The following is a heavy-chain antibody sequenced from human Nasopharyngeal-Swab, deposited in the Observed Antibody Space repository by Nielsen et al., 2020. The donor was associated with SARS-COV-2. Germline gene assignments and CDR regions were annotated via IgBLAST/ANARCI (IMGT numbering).Heavy chain of an antibody. D-gene: IGHD7-27*01. CDR2: IYPGESDT. Sequence: KVSCKGSGYSFTSYWFDWVRQMPGKGLEWLGIIYPGESDTRYSPSFQGQVTISADKSISTAYLQWSSLKASDTAMYYCARGEFNWGYIVYWGQGTLVTVSS. J-gene: IGHJ4*02. CDR1: GYSFTSYW. CDR3: ARGEFNWGYIVY. V-gene: IGHV5-51*01.